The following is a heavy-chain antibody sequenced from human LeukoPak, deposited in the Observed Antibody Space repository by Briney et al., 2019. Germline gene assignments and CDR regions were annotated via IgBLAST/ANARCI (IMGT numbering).Heavy chain of an antibody. CDR3: ARQSSSSWYDGFLYYYYYMDV. CDR1: GGSISTSSYY. V-gene: IGHV4-39*01. CDR2: IFYSGST. Sequence: SETLSLTCTVSGGSISTSSYYWGWVRQPPGKGLEWIGNIFYSGSTYYSPSLKSRVTISLDTSRNQFSLKLNSVTAADTAVYYCARQSSSSWYDGFLYYYYYMDVWGKGTTVTISS. D-gene: IGHD6-13*01. J-gene: IGHJ6*03.